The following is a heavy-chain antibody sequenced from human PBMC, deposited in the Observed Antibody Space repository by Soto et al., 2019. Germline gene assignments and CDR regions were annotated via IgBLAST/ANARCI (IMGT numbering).Heavy chain of an antibody. CDR1: GFIFSDFA. D-gene: IGHD1-26*01. CDR3: AKGGSYVYEFDP. CDR2: ISGPGTTS. V-gene: IGHV3-23*01. J-gene: IGHJ5*02. Sequence: GGSLRLSCAASGFIFSDFAMSWVRQAPGKGLEWVSSISGPGTTSYYADSVQGQFTISRDNSKNTLYLQLNSLRADDTAVYYCAKGGSYVYEFDPWRQGTLVTVSS.